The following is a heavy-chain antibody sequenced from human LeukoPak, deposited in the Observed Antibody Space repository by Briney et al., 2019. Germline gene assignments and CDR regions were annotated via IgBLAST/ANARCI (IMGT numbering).Heavy chain of an antibody. V-gene: IGHV3-53*01. CDR1: GFTVSSNY. CDR3: ARGGDSSGSIRSAFDI. J-gene: IGHJ3*02. CDR2: ISSSGSS. D-gene: IGHD3-22*01. Sequence: GGSLRLSCAASGFTVSSNYMSWVRQAPGKGLEWVSVISSSGSSYYADSVKGRFTISRDNSKNTLYLQMNSLRAEDTAVYYCARGGDSSGSIRSAFDIWGQGTMVTVSS.